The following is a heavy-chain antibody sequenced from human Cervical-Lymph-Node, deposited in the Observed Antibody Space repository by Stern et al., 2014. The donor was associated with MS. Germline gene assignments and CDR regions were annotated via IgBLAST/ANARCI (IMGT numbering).Heavy chain of an antibody. D-gene: IGHD5/OR15-5a*01. V-gene: IGHV1-46*01. CDR1: GYTFIRYY. Sequence: VQLLQSGAQVKKPGASVKVSCKGSGYTFIRYYIHWVRQAPGQGLEWMGIVNANGGSARYAQKFQSRVPMASDTSTSTVSMELSSLRSEDTAVYYCATLYDSSGNYGMEVWGQGTTVIVSS. J-gene: IGHJ6*02. CDR2: VNANGGSA. CDR3: ATLYDSSGNYGMEV.